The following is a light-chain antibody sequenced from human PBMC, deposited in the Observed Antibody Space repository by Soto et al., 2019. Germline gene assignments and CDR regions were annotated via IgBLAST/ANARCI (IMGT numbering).Light chain of an antibody. CDR3: AAWDDSLTGWV. V-gene: IGLV1-44*01. Sequence: QSVLTQPPSASGTPGQRVSISCSGSSSNIGRNSVSWYQNLPGTAPKLLIYTNNQRPSGVAARFSGSKSGTSASLAISGLQSKDEADYYCAAWDDSLTGWVFGGGTKLTVL. CDR2: TNN. CDR1: SSNIGRNS. J-gene: IGLJ3*02.